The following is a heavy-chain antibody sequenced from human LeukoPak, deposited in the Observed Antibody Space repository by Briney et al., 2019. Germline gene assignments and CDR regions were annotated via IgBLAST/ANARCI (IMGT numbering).Heavy chain of an antibody. CDR2: IKQDGSEK. CDR3: ANENYYGSGSYPDY. D-gene: IGHD3-10*01. CDR1: GFTFSSYW. J-gene: IGHJ4*02. Sequence: GGSLRLSCAAPGFTFSSYWMSWVRQAPGKGLEWVANIKQDGSEKYYVDSVKGRFTISRDNSKNTLYLQMNSLRAEDTAVYYCANENYYGSGSYPDYWGQGTLVTVSS. V-gene: IGHV3-7*01.